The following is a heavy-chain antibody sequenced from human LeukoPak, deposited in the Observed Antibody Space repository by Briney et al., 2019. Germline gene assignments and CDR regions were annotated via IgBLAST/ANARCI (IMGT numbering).Heavy chain of an antibody. CDR2: VIPILGIA. J-gene: IGHJ6*02. V-gene: IGHV1-69*04. Sequence: GASVKVSCKASGGTFSSYAISWVRQAPGQGLEWMGRVIPILGIANYAQKFQGRVTITADKSTSTAYMELSSLRSEDTAVYYCARDCSSTSCYGWSQEDYYGMDVWGQGTTVTVSS. CDR1: GGTFSSYA. CDR3: ARDCSSTSCYGWSQEDYYGMDV. D-gene: IGHD2-2*01.